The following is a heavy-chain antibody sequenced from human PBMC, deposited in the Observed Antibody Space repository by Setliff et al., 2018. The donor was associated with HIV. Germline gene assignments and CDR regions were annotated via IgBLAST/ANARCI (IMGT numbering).Heavy chain of an antibody. D-gene: IGHD2-15*01. Sequence: PGESLKISCAASGFTFNTYAMSWVRQAPGKGLEWVSVISGSGASTFYADSVEGRFTISRDNSKSTLYLQMNGLRVEDTAVYYCAKDGISGGAYPPYYFDYWGHGTLVTVSS. J-gene: IGHJ4*01. CDR1: GFTFNTYA. CDR2: ISGSGAST. V-gene: IGHV3-23*01. CDR3: AKDGISGGAYPPYYFDY.